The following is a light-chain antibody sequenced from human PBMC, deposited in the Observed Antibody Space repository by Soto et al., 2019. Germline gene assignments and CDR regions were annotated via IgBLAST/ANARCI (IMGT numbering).Light chain of an antibody. Sequence: EIVLTQSPGTLSLSPGERATLSCRASQTVSSNYLAWCQQRPGQAPRLLIYGASTRAAGIPDRFSGSGSGQDFALTLNRLEPEDYAVYFSQQYTGPPTTFGQGTRLEI. CDR3: QQYTGPPTT. J-gene: IGKJ5*01. CDR1: QTVSSNY. CDR2: GAS. V-gene: IGKV3-20*01.